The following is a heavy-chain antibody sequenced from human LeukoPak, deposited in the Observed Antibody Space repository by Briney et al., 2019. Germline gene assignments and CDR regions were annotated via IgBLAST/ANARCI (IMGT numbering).Heavy chain of an antibody. J-gene: IGHJ4*02. V-gene: IGHV3-53*01. CDR2: IYSGGST. CDR3: AKRGVVIRVVLVGFHKEAYYFES. D-gene: IGHD3/OR15-3a*01. Sequence: PAGGSLRLSCAASGFTVSSNYMSWVRQAPGKGLEWVSVIYSGGSTYYADSVKGRFTISRDNPKNTLFLQMNSLRAEDTAVYFCAKRGVVIRVVLVGFHKEAYYFESWGQGALVTVSS. CDR1: GFTVSSNY.